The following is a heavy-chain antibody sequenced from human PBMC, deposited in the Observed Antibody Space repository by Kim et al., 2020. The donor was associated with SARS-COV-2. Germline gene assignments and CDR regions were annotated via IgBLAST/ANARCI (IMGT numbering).Heavy chain of an antibody. CDR3: ARGGSSTSCYPPDCYRGSVGDY. CDR1: GGTFSSYA. V-gene: IGHV1-69*13. J-gene: IGHJ4*02. CDR2: IIPIFGTA. D-gene: IGHD2-2*01. Sequence: SVKVSCKASGGTFSSYAISWVRQAPGQGLEWMGGIIPIFGTANYAQKFQGRVTITADESTSTAYMELSSLRSEDTAVYYCARGGSSTSCYPPDCYRGSVGDYWGQGTLVTVSS.